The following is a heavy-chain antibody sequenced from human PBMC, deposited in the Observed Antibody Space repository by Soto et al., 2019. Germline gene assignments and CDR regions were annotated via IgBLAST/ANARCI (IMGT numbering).Heavy chain of an antibody. Sequence: ASVKVSCKASGYTVTSYYMHWVRQAPGQGLEWMGIINPSGGSTTYAQKFQGRLTMTADRATGTAYLDLRSLRADDTGVYYCARGGIVVVPAAPNWFDPWGQGTQVTVSS. D-gene: IGHD2-2*01. CDR3: ARGGIVVVPAAPNWFDP. J-gene: IGHJ5*02. CDR2: INPSGGST. CDR1: GYTVTSYY. V-gene: IGHV1-46*01.